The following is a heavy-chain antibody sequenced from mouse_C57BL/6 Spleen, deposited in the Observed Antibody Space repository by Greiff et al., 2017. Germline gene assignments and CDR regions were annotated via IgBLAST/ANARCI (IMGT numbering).Heavy chain of an antibody. D-gene: IGHD1-1*01. V-gene: IGHV1-64*01. CDR2: IHPNSGST. CDR3: ARKGFTTVVAPYFDV. CDR1: GYTFTSYW. Sequence: VQLQQPGAELVKPGASVKLSCKASGYTFTSYWMHWVKQRPGQGLEWIGMIHPNSGSTNYNEKFKSKATLTVAKSSSTAYMLVSSLTSEDSAVYYCARKGFTTVVAPYFDVWGTGTTVTVSS. J-gene: IGHJ1*03.